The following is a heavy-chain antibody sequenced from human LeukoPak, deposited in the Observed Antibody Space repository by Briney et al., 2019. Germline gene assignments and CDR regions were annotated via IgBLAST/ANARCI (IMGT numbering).Heavy chain of an antibody. Sequence: ASVKVSCKASGYTFTGYYMHWVRQAPGQGLEWMGWINPNSGGTNYAQKFQGRVTMTRDTSISTAYMELSRLRSGDTAVYYCARGRRDGYNRLDYWGQGTLVTVSS. CDR3: ARGRRDGYNRLDY. CDR1: GYTFTGYY. V-gene: IGHV1-2*02. J-gene: IGHJ4*02. CDR2: INPNSGGT. D-gene: IGHD5-24*01.